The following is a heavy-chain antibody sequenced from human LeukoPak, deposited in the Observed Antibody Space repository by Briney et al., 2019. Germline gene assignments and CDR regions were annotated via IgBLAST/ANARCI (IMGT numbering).Heavy chain of an antibody. CDR1: GVFISSGGFY. Sequence: SETLSLTCSVSGVFISSGGFYWNWIRQPPGKGLEWIGYIDSETTHYNPSLKSRVTISVDRSKNQFSLRLAPVTAADTAVFYCARSGGYCSGGRCYNFDSWGQGTLVTVSS. D-gene: IGHD2-15*01. J-gene: IGHJ4*02. V-gene: IGHV4-30-2*01. CDR2: IDSETT. CDR3: ARSGGYCSGGRCYNFDS.